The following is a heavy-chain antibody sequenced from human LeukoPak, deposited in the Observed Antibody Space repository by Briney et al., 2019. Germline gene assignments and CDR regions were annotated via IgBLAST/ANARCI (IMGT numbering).Heavy chain of an antibody. CDR1: GGSISSGSYF. Sequence: SETLSLTCTVSGGSISSGSYFWSWIRQPAGKGLEWIGRIYYSGSTNYNPSLKSRVTISVDTSKNQFSLKLSSVTAADTAVYYCASAPTYYYDSSGIQWGQGTLVTVSS. J-gene: IGHJ4*02. D-gene: IGHD3-22*01. CDR3: ASAPTYYYDSSGIQ. CDR2: IYYSGST. V-gene: IGHV4-61*02.